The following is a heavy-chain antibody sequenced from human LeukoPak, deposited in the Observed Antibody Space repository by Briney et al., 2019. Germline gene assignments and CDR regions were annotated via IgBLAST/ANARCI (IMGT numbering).Heavy chain of an antibody. CDR2: ISYDGSNK. CDR1: GFTFSSYG. J-gene: IGHJ4*02. Sequence: GRSLRLSCAASGFTFSSYGMHWVRQAPGKGLEWVAVISYDGSNKYYADSVKGRFTISRDNSKNTLYLQMNSLRAEDTAVYYCASKSSSSSSFDYWGQGTLVTVSS. CDR3: ASKSSSSSSFDY. V-gene: IGHV3-30*03. D-gene: IGHD6-13*01.